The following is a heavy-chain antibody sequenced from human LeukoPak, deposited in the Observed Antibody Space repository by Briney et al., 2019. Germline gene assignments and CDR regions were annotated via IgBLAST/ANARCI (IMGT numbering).Heavy chain of an antibody. J-gene: IGHJ5*02. CDR1: GGTFSSYT. V-gene: IGHV1-69*10. D-gene: IGHD1/OR15-1a*01. Sequence: ATVKVSRKASGGTFSSYTISWVRQDPAQGLEWMGGIILILGIANYAQQFQGRVTINGDKSTSTAYMQLSSLRSEDTAVYYCARALTGTNWFDPWGQETLVTVSS. CDR2: IILILGIA. CDR3: ARALTGTNWFDP.